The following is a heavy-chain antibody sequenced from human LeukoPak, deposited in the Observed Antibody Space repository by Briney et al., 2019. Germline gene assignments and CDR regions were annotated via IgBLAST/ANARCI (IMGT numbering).Heavy chain of an antibody. CDR1: GGSFSGYY. D-gene: IGHD3-10*01. V-gene: IGHV4-34*01. CDR3: ARGMSDYYGSGSYDY. CDR2: INRSGST. J-gene: IGHJ4*02. Sequence: PSETLSLTCAVYGGSFSGYYWSWIRQPPRKGLDWIGEINRSGSTNYNPSLKSRVTISVDTSKNQFSLKLSSVTAADTAVYYCARGMSDYYGSGSYDYWGQGTLVTVSS.